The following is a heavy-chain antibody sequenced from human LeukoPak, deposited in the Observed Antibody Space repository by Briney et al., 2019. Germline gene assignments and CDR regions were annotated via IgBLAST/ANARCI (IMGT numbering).Heavy chain of an antibody. V-gene: IGHV4-4*07. CDR2: IYIIGST. J-gene: IGHJ6*03. CDR3: ARHPRPIVPLYYYYMDV. CDR1: GGSISTYY. Sequence: SETLSLTCTVSGGSISTYYWSWIRQPAGKGLEWIGRIYIIGSTNYNPSLKSRVTISVDTSTNQFFLKLSSVTAADTAVYYCARHPRPIVPLYYYYMDVWGKGTTVTVSS. D-gene: IGHD2-2*01.